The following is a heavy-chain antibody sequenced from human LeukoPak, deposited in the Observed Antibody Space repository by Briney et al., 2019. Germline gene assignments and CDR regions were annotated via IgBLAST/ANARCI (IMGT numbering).Heavy chain of an antibody. CDR3: TRVGSGSYSHDAFDI. Sequence: PGGSLRLSCTASGFTFGDYAMSWVRQAPGRGVGWVGFIRSKAYGGTTEYDASVKGRFTISRDDSKSIPYLQMNSLKTEDTAVYYCTRVGSGSYSHDAFDIWGQGTMVTVSS. CDR1: GFTFGDYA. J-gene: IGHJ3*02. D-gene: IGHD1-26*01. V-gene: IGHV3-49*04. CDR2: IRSKAYGGTT.